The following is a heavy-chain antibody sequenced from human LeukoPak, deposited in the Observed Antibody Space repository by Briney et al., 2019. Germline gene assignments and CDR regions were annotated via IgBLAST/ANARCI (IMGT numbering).Heavy chain of an antibody. CDR2: ISSSGSTI. D-gene: IGHD5-18*01. Sequence: GGSLRLSCAASGFTFSDYYMSWIRQAPGKGLEWVSYISSSGSTIYYADSVKGRSTISRDNAKNSLYLQMNSLRAEDTAVYYCASAIMVTPSSSFWGQGTLVTVSS. J-gene: IGHJ4*02. V-gene: IGHV3-11*01. CDR1: GFTFSDYY. CDR3: ASAIMVTPSSSF.